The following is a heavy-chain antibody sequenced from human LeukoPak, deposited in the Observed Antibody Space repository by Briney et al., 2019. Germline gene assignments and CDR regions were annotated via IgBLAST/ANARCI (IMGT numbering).Heavy chain of an antibody. CDR2: MNPNSGNT. CDR3: ARGRAVVVAEYYFDY. J-gene: IGHJ4*02. V-gene: IGHV1-8*01. CDR1: GYTFTSYD. D-gene: IGHD2-15*01. Sequence: ASLRVSCKASGYTFTSYDINWVRQAPGQGLEWMSWMNPNSGNTGYAQKFQGRFTITRNTSINTAYMELSSLRSEDTAVYYRARGRAVVVAEYYFDYWGQGPLVSVSS.